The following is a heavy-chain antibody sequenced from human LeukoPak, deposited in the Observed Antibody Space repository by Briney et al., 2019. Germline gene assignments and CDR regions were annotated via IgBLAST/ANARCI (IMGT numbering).Heavy chain of an antibody. J-gene: IGHJ4*02. CDR3: ATGASKYYYDSSGYPFDY. V-gene: IGHV1-24*01. CDR1: GYTLTELS. D-gene: IGHD3-22*01. Sequence: ASVKVSCKVSGYTLTELSMHWVRQAPGKGLEWMGGFDPEDGETIYAQKFQGRVTMTEDTSTDTAYMELSSLGSEDTAVYYCATGASKYYYDSSGYPFDYWGQGTLVTISS. CDR2: FDPEDGET.